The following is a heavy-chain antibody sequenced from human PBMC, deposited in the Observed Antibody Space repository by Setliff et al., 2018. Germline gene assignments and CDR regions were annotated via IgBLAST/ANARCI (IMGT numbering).Heavy chain of an antibody. J-gene: IGHJ6*03. D-gene: IGHD1-1*01. CDR3: ARAIPPEVPTGPYYMDV. V-gene: IGHV1-3*01. CDR1: GYTFTSYA. Sequence: ASVKVSCKASGYTFTSYAMHWVRQAPGQRLEWMGWINAGNGNTKYSQKFQGRISITADTSTDTAYMELSSLRSEDTAMYYCARAIPPEVPTGPYYMDVWGKGTTVTVSS. CDR2: INAGNGNT.